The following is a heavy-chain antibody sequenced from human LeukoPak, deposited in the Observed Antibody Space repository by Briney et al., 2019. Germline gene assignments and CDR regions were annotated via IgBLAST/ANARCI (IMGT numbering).Heavy chain of an antibody. CDR2: IYPGDSDT. J-gene: IGHJ4*02. V-gene: IGHV5-51*01. CDR3: ARLLTAAGTTYYFDY. D-gene: IGHD6-13*01. CDR1: GYSFSNYW. Sequence: GESLNISCNGSGYSFSNYWIGWVRQMPGKGLEWMGIIYPGDSDTRYSPSFQGQVTISADKSIRTAYLQWSSLKASDTAMYYCARLLTAAGTTYYFDYWGQGTLVTVSS.